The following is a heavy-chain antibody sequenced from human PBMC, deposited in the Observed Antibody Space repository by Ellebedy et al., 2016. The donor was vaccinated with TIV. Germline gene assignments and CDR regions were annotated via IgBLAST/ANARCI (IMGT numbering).Heavy chain of an antibody. CDR3: ARLKATNSPFDI. CDR1: GGSISSSRYY. V-gene: IGHV4-39*01. D-gene: IGHD1-1*01. J-gene: IGHJ3*02. Sequence: MPSETLSLTCTVSGGSISSSRYYWCWIRQPPGKGLEWIGSIYYSGSTYYNPSLKSRVTISVDTSKNQFSLKLSSVTAADTAVYYCARLKATNSPFDIWGQGTMVTVSS. CDR2: IYYSGST.